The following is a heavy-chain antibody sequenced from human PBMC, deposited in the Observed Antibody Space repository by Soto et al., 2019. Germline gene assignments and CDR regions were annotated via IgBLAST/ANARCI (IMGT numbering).Heavy chain of an antibody. J-gene: IGHJ4*02. V-gene: IGHV2-5*02. CDR3: AHRPNTNPAFDY. D-gene: IGHD2-8*01. Sequence: EWLALIYWDDDKRYSPSLKSRLTITKDTSKNQVVLTMTNMDPVDTATYYCAHRPNTNPAFDYWGQGTLVTVSS. CDR2: IYWDDDK.